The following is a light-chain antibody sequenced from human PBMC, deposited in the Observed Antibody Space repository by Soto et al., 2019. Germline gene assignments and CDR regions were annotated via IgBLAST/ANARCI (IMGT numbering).Light chain of an antibody. CDR2: VNSDGSH. CDR1: SGHSSNA. Sequence: LGASVKLTCTLSSGHSSNAIAWHQQQPEKGPRYLMKVNSDGSHSKGDGIPDRFSGSSSGPERYLTISSLQSEDEADYYCQTWGTGIRIFGGGTKLTVL. CDR3: QTWGTGIRI. V-gene: IGLV4-69*01. J-gene: IGLJ2*01.